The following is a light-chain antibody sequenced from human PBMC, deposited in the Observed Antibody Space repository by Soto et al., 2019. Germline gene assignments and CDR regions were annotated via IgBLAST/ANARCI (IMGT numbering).Light chain of an antibody. CDR1: QTISSW. Sequence: DIQMTQSPSTLSGSVGDRVTITCRASQTISSWLAWYQQKPGKAPKLLIYKASTLKSGVPSRFSGSGSGTDFTLTISSLHPEDFAFYYCQQTYSIPITFGQGTRLDI. V-gene: IGKV1-5*03. CDR2: KAS. J-gene: IGKJ5*01. CDR3: QQTYSIPIT.